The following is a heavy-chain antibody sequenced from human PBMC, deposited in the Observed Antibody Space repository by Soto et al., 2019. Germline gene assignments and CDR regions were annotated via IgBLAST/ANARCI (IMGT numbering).Heavy chain of an antibody. CDR3: ARGLKGELLGFDY. J-gene: IGHJ4*02. CDR1: GGSISSYY. D-gene: IGHD1-26*01. Sequence: QVQLQESGPGLVKPSETLSLTCTVSGGSISSYYWSWIRQPPGKGLEWIGYIYYSGSTNYNPSLKSRVTISVDTSKNQFSLKLSSVTAADTAVYYCARGLKGELLGFDYWGQGTLVTVSS. V-gene: IGHV4-59*01. CDR2: IYYSGST.